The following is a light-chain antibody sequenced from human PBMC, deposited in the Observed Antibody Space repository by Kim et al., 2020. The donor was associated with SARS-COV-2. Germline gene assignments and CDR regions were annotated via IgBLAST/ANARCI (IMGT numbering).Light chain of an antibody. CDR3: QQRNNWPPAVT. Sequence: PGEGAILSCRASQTIGISLGWYQHKLGQAPRLLLYEAAIRAAGIPDRFSGGGSGTDFTLTISSLEPEDFAVYYCQQRNNWPPAVTFGGGTKVDIK. CDR1: QTIGIS. V-gene: IGKV3-11*01. J-gene: IGKJ4*01. CDR2: EAA.